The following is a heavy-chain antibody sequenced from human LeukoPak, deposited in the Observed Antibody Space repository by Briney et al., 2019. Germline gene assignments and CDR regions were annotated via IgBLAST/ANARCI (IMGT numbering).Heavy chain of an antibody. CDR1: GGTFSSYA. Sequence: SVKVPCKASGGTFSSYAISWVLQAPGQGLEWMGGIIPIFGTANYAQKFQGRVTITADESTSTAYMELSSLRSEDTAVYYCARAIAAASYYYYMDVWGKGTTVTVSS. CDR3: ARAIAAASYYYYMDV. CDR2: IIPIFGTA. J-gene: IGHJ6*03. D-gene: IGHD6-6*01. V-gene: IGHV1-69*01.